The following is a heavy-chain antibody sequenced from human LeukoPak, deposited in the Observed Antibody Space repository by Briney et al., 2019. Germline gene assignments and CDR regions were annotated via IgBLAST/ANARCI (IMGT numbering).Heavy chain of an antibody. Sequence: SETLSLTCTVSGVSISPYYWSWIRRSPGKGLEWMGYVYYSGSTNYNPSFKSRVTMSVDTSKNQFSLKLSSVTAADTAIYYYARYLRDSGTYTFDHWGQGILVTVSS. J-gene: IGHJ4*02. CDR2: VYYSGST. V-gene: IGHV4-59*01. CDR3: ARYLRDSGTYTFDH. D-gene: IGHD1-1*01. CDR1: GVSISPYY.